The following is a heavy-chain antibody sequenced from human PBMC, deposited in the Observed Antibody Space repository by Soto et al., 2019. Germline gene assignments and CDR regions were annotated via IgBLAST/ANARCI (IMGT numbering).Heavy chain of an antibody. CDR2: MFYSGTA. CDR1: GVSISRGGYS. Sequence: QVQLQESGPGLVRPSQTLSLTCTVSGVSISRGGYSWSWFRQHPGKGLEWIGYMFYSGTAHYNPSVQSRVTFSLGSFNNHFSLNLTSVTVSDSAVYYWARAVDGDPPDYCGPGTLVTVSS. J-gene: IGHJ4*02. V-gene: IGHV4-31*03. CDR3: ARAVDGDPPDY.